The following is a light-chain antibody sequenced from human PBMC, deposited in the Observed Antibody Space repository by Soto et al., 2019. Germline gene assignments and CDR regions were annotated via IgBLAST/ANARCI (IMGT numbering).Light chain of an antibody. CDR2: NNS. J-gene: IGLJ2*01. Sequence: QSVLTQPPSASGTPGQRVTISCSGRNSNIGTNTVAWYQQFPGTAPKLLIYNNSQRPSGVPDRFSGSKSGTSASLAIGGLQSEDEADYYCAAWDDSLNGVLIGGGTKLTVL. V-gene: IGLV1-44*01. CDR1: NSNIGTNT. CDR3: AAWDDSLNGVL.